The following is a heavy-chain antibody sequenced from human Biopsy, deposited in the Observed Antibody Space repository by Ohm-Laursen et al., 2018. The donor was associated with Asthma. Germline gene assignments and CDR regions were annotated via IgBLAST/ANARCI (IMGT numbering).Heavy chain of an antibody. CDR1: AFAVSRDH. CDR3: SRDTLGYYFDI. V-gene: IGHV3-30-3*01. D-gene: IGHD6-13*01. J-gene: IGHJ4*02. CDR2: ITFDGSTQ. Sequence: SLRLSCSASAFAVSRDHMFWVRKARGKGLEWVAVITFDGSTQHYGDSVKGRFTISRDNSKNMLFLQMNSLRAEDTAVYYCSRDTLGYYFDIWGQGTQVTVSS.